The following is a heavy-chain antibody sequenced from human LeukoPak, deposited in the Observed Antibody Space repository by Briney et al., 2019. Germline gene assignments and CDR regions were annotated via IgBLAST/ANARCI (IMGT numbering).Heavy chain of an antibody. J-gene: IGHJ3*02. D-gene: IGHD3-3*01. CDR3: VRARSYYDFWSGYGGAFDI. CDR1: GGSFSGYY. Sequence: SETLSLTCAVYGGSFSGYYWSWIRQPPGKGLEWIGEINHSGSTNYNPSLKSRVTISVDTSKNQFSLKLSSVTAADTAVYYCVRARSYYDFWSGYGGAFDIWGQGTMVTVSS. CDR2: INHSGST. V-gene: IGHV4-34*01.